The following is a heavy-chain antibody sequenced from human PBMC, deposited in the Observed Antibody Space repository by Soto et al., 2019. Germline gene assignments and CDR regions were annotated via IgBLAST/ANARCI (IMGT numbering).Heavy chain of an antibody. CDR1: GCTFSTYA. V-gene: IGHV1-69*13. D-gene: IGHD1-26*01. Sequence: SVKVSCKTSGCTFSTYAMSWVRQAPGQGLEWMGGIIPIFGTANYAQKFQGRVTITADESTSTAYMELSSLRSEDTAVYYCASQPQTYTGNHDAFDIWGQGTMVTVS. CDR3: ASQPQTYTGNHDAFDI. CDR2: IIPIFGTA. J-gene: IGHJ3*02.